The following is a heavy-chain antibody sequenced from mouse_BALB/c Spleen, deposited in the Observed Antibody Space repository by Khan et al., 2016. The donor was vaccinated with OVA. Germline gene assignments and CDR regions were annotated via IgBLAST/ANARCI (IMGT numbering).Heavy chain of an antibody. CDR1: GFSLSRYN. V-gene: IGHV2-6-4*01. CDR2: IWGGGGT. Sequence: VQLVESGPGLVAPSQSLSITCTVSGFSLSRYNIHWVRQPPGKGLEWLGMIWGGGGTDYSSALKSRLSIREDNSKSQVLLKMNSLQTDDTAMYYCVRAYYRYDGYYAMDYWGQGTSVTVSS. CDR3: VRAYYRYDGYYAMDY. D-gene: IGHD2-14*01. J-gene: IGHJ4*01.